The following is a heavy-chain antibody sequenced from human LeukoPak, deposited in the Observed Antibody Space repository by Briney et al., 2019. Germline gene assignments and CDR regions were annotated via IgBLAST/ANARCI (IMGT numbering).Heavy chain of an antibody. D-gene: IGHD2-2*01. CDR3: ARDDTSHWLYYFDY. J-gene: IGHJ4*02. CDR2: MNPNSGNT. V-gene: IGHV1-8*01. CDR1: GYTFTSYD. Sequence: ASVKVSCKASGYTFTSYDINWVRQATGQGLEWMGWMNPNSGNTGYAQKFQGRVTMTRNTSISTAYMELSSLRSEDTAVYYCARDDTSHWLYYFDYRGQGTLVTVSS.